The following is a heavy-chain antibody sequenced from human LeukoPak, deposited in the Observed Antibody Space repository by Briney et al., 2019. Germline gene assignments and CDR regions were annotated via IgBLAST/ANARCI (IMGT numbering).Heavy chain of an antibody. V-gene: IGHV4-39*07. CDR1: GGSISSSYYY. J-gene: IGHJ3*02. Sequence: PSETLSLTCTVSGGSISSSYYYWGWIRQPPGKGLEWIGSIYYSGSTYYNPSLKSRVTISVDTSKNQFSLRLTSVTAADTAVYYCARGSPAAIFGTNDAFDIWGQGTMVTVSS. CDR2: IYYSGST. CDR3: ARGSPAAIFGTNDAFDI. D-gene: IGHD2-2*01.